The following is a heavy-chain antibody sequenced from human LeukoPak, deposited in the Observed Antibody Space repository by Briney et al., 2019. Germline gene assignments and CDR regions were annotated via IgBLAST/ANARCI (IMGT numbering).Heavy chain of an antibody. V-gene: IGHV4-30-4*01. D-gene: IGHD3-10*01. CDR3: ARGPLLAPFDY. J-gene: IGHJ4*02. Sequence: SQTLSLTCTVSGGSISSGGFYWPWIRQPPGKGLEWIGYIYYSGSTYYNPSLKSRVTISVDTSKNQFSPKLSSVTAADTAVYYCARGPLLAPFDYWGQGTLVTVSS. CDR2: IYYSGST. CDR1: GGSISSGGFY.